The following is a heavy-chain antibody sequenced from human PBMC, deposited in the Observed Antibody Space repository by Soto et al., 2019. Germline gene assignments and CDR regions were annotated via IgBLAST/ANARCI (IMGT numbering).Heavy chain of an antibody. CDR3: ARSVIVIGYSDAFDI. CDR2: IIPILGIA. J-gene: IGHJ3*02. CDR1: GGTFSSYT. D-gene: IGHD2-21*01. Sequence: QVQLVQSGAEVKKPGSSVKVSCKASGGTFSSYTISWVRQAPGQGLEWMGRIIPILGIANYAQKFQGRVTITADKSTSTAYMELSSLRSEDTAVYYCARSVIVIGYSDAFDIWGQGTMVTVSS. V-gene: IGHV1-69*02.